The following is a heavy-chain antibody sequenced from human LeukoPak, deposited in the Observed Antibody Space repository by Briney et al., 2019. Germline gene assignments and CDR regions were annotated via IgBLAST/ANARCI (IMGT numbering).Heavy chain of an antibody. V-gene: IGHV3-30-3*01. CDR2: ISYDGSNK. CDR3: ARGSWAGGRYYYGMDV. CDR1: GFTFSSYA. D-gene: IGHD1-26*01. Sequence: GRSLRLSCAASGFTFSSYAMHWVRQAPGKGLEWVAVISYDGSNKYYADSVKDRFTISRDNSKNTLYLQMNSLRAEDTAVYYCARGSWAGGRYYYGMDVWGQGTTVTVSS. J-gene: IGHJ6*02.